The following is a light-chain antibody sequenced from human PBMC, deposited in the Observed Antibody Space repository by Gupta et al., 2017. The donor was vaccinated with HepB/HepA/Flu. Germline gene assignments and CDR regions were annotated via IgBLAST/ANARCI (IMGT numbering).Light chain of an antibody. CDR2: GAS. V-gene: IGKV3-20*01. J-gene: IGKJ4*01. Sequence: EIVLTQSPGTLSLSPGERATLSCRASQSVSSSYLAWYQQKPGQAPRLLIYGASSRATGIPDRFSGSGSGTDFTITISRLEPEDFAVYYCQQYGSSPPVTFGGGTXVEIK. CDR1: QSVSSSY. CDR3: QQYGSSPPVT.